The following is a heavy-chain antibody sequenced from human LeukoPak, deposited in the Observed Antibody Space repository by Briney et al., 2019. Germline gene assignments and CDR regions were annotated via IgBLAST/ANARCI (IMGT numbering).Heavy chain of an antibody. CDR3: ARGGDPVKYYAEYFQY. Sequence: PGGSLRLSCAAYGFTFSSYAMSWVRQGPGKGLVWVSRIRSDGTSTSYADSVKGRFTISRDNAKNTLYLQMSSLRAEDTAVYYCARGGDPVKYYAEYFQYWGQGTLVTVSS. CDR1: GFTFSSYA. V-gene: IGHV3-74*01. CDR2: IRSDGTST. D-gene: IGHD2-21*02. J-gene: IGHJ1*01.